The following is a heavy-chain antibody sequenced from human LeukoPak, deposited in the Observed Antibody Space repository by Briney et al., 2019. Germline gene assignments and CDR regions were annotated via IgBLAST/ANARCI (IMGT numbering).Heavy chain of an antibody. V-gene: IGHV3-48*01. CDR1: GFTFTMFG. Sequence: GGSLRLSCAASGFTFTMFGMNWVRQAPGKGLEWVSYIDARSGIVYYADSVQGRFTISRDDAKDSVFLQMNSLRVDDTAVYYCARTYDFGRGPPGDAFDNWGQGALVTVPS. CDR3: ARTYDFGRGPPGDAFDN. J-gene: IGHJ3*02. CDR2: IDARSGIV. D-gene: IGHD3-3*01.